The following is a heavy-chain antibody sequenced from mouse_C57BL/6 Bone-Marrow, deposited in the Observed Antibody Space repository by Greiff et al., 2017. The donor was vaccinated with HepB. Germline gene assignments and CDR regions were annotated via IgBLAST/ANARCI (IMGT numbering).Heavy chain of an antibody. J-gene: IGHJ3*01. CDR3: AIGRRKAAQAPFAY. CDR2: IHPSDSDT. D-gene: IGHD3-2*02. Sequence: QVQLQQPGAELVKPGASVKVSCKASGYTFTSYWMHWVKQRPGQGLEWIGRIHPSDSDTNYNQKFKGKATLTVDKSSSTAYMQLSSLTSEDSAVYYCAIGRRKAAQAPFAYWGQGTLVTVSA. CDR1: GYTFTSYW. V-gene: IGHV1-74*01.